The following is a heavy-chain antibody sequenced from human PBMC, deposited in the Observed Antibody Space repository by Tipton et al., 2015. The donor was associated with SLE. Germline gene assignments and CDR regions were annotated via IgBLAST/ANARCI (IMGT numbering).Heavy chain of an antibody. V-gene: IGHV4-61*01. D-gene: IGHD6-19*01. CDR3: ARDFTVAGTGAFDI. CDR1: GCSIRSGSYY. J-gene: IGHJ3*02. CDR2: IYYSGGT. Sequence: TLSLTCTVSGCSIRSGSYYWSWIRQPPGKGLEWIGYIYYSGGTNYNPSLQSRVTTSVDTSKNQFSLKLSSVTAADTAVYYCARDFTVAGTGAFDIWGQGTMVTVSS.